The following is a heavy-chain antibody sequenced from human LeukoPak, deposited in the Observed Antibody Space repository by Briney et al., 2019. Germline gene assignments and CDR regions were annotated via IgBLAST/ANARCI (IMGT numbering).Heavy chain of an antibody. Sequence: PSETLSLTCTVSGGSISSYYWSWIRQPPGKGLEWIGYIYYGGSTNYNPSLKSRVTISVDTSTNQFSLKLSSVTAADTAVYYCARHVVTVTTSIWFDPWGQGTLVTVSS. V-gene: IGHV4-59*08. J-gene: IGHJ5*02. CDR1: GGSISSYY. CDR2: IYYGGST. D-gene: IGHD4-17*01. CDR3: ARHVVTVTTSIWFDP.